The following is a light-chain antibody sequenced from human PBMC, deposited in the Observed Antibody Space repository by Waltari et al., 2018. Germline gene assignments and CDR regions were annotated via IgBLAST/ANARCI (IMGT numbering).Light chain of an antibody. Sequence: DIQMTHSPSPLSASVGDRVTITCRASQRISNWLAWYQQKTGKAPKLLIYKASTLESGVPSRFSGSGSGTEFTLTISSLQPDDFATYYCQQYNSYSLLTFGGGTKVEIK. J-gene: IGKJ4*01. V-gene: IGKV1-5*03. CDR1: QRISNW. CDR2: KAS. CDR3: QQYNSYSLLT.